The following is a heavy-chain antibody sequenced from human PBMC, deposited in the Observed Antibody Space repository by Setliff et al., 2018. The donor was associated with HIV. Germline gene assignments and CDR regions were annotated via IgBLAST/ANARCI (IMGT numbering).Heavy chain of an antibody. D-gene: IGHD5-12*01. Sequence: SETLSLTCTVSGDSITSGTYYWSWIRQPAGMRLEWIGHISTSGTTNYNPSLKSRVTISADTSKNQFSLIVSSVTAADTATCYCARHQSGYNFSPFDNWGLGSLVTVSS. CDR3: ARHQSGYNFSPFDN. CDR2: ISTSGTT. J-gene: IGHJ4*02. V-gene: IGHV4-61*09. CDR1: GDSITSGTYY.